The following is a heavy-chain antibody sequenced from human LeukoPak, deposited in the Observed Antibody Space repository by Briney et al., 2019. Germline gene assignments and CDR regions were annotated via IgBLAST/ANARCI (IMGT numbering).Heavy chain of an antibody. J-gene: IGHJ4*02. D-gene: IGHD6-13*01. V-gene: IGHV1-2*02. Sequence: GASVKVSFKASGYTFTCYYMQWVRQAPGQGLQWMGWINPNSGGTNYAQKFQDRVTITRDTPISTDYVEVSRLRYDDTAVYYSAREKAAADPYHFDYWGQGTLVTVSS. CDR1: GYTFTCYY. CDR3: AREKAAADPYHFDY. CDR2: INPNSGGT.